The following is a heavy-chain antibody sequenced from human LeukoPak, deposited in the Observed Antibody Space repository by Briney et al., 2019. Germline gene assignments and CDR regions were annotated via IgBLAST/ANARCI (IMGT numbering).Heavy chain of an antibody. CDR2: IYYSGST. D-gene: IGHD2-21*02. Sequence: SETLSLTCTVSGGSISSYYWSWIRQPPGKGLEWIGYIYYSGSTNYNPSLESRVTISVDTSKNQFSLKLSSVTAADTAVYYCARVWSTDCGGDCLHFDYWGQGTLVTVSS. J-gene: IGHJ4*02. CDR1: GGSISSYY. V-gene: IGHV4-59*01. CDR3: ARVWSTDCGGDCLHFDY.